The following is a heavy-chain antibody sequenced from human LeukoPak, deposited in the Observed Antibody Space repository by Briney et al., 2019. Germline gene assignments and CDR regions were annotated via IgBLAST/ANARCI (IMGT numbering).Heavy chain of an antibody. CDR2: ISSSGSTI. CDR3: ARLQGHYDSSGYDY. J-gene: IGHJ4*02. Sequence: GGSLRLSCAASGFTFSSYEMNWVRQAPGKGLEWVSYISSSGSTIYYADSVKGRFTISRDNAKNSLYLQMNSLRAEDTAVYYCARLQGHYDSSGYDYWGQGTLVTVSS. D-gene: IGHD3-22*01. CDR1: GFTFSSYE. V-gene: IGHV3-48*03.